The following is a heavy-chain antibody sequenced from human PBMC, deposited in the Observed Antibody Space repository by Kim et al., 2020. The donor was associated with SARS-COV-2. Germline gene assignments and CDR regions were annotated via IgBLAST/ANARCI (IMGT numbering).Heavy chain of an antibody. J-gene: IGHJ4*02. V-gene: IGHV4-61*03. CDR3: ARSPGYYFDY. CDR2: ST. Sequence: STNYNPSLKSRVPISVDTSKNHFSLKLSSVTAADTAVYYCARSPGYYFDYWGQGTLVTVSS.